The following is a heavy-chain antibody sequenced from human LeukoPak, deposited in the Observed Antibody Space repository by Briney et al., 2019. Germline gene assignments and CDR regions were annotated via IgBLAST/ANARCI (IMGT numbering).Heavy chain of an antibody. CDR3: ARDFWGHDGPTFDY. CDR1: GGSISSYY. Sequence: PSETLSLTCTVSGGSISSYYWSWLRQPPGKGLEWIGYIYYSGSTNYNPSLKSRVTISVDTSKNQFSLKLSSVTAADTAVYYCARDFWGHDGPTFDYWGQGTLVTVSS. J-gene: IGHJ4*02. CDR2: IYYSGST. D-gene: IGHD3-16*01. V-gene: IGHV4-59*01.